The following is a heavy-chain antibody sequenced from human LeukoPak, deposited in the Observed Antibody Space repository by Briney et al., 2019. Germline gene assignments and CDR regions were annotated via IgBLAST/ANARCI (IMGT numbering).Heavy chain of an antibody. J-gene: IGHJ4*02. CDR1: GGSISNYY. D-gene: IGHD1-14*01. CDR2: VYHSGTT. CDR3: ARGSPVGNS. Sequence: SETLSLTCTVSGGSISNYYWSWIRQPPGKGLEWIGYVYHSGTTHYSPSLESRVTISMDTSKNQFSLKLRSVTAADTAVYYCARGSPVGNSWGQGTLVTVSS. V-gene: IGHV4-59*01.